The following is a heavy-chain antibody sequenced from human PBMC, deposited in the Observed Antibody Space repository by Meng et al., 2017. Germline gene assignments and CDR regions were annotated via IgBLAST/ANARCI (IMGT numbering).Heavy chain of an antibody. CDR1: GYSFTSYW. Sequence: KVSCKGSGYSFTSYWFGWVRQKPGKGLEWMGIIYTGDSDTRYSPSFQGQVTIPADKSISTAYLQWSSLRASDTAMYYCACSYGDYAYWGQGTLVTVSS. D-gene: IGHD4-17*01. CDR2: IYTGDSDT. CDR3: ACSYGDYAY. V-gene: IGHV5-51*01. J-gene: IGHJ4*02.